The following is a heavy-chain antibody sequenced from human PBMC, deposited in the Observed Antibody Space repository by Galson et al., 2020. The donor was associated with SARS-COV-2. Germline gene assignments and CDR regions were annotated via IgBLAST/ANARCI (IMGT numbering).Heavy chain of an antibody. D-gene: IGHD1-26*01. CDR2: IKSKTDGGTT. CDR1: GFTFSNAW. J-gene: IGHJ4*02. Sequence: GGSLRLSCAASGFTFSNAWMSWVRQAPGNGLEWVGRIKSKTDGGTTDYAAPVKGRFTISRDDSKNTLYLQMNSLKTEDTAVYYCTTDPLGATTGGVYFDYWGQGTLVTVSS. CDR3: TTDPLGATTGGVYFDY. V-gene: IGHV3-15*01.